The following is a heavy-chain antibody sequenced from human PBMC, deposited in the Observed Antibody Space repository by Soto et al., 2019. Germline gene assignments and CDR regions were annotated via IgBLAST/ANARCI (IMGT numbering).Heavy chain of an antibody. CDR1: GCTFSSYA. Sequence: QVQLVQSGAEVKKPGSSVKVSCKASGCTFSSYAISWVRQAPGQGLEWMGGIIPIFGTANYAQKFQGRVTITADESTSTAYMELSSLRAEDTAVYYCAIPDDYGAYDTRYYGMDVWGQGTTVTVSS. D-gene: IGHD4-17*01. CDR3: AIPDDYGAYDTRYYGMDV. J-gene: IGHJ6*02. V-gene: IGHV1-69*01. CDR2: IIPIFGTA.